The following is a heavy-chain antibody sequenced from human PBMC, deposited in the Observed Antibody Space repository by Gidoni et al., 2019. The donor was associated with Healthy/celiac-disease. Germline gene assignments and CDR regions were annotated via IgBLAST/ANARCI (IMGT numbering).Heavy chain of an antibody. CDR1: GGSFSGYY. CDR2: INHSGST. Sequence: QVQLQQWGAGLLKPSETLSLTCAVYGGSFSGYYWSWIRQPPGKGLEWIGEINHSGSTNYNPSLKSRVTISVDTSKNQFSLKLSSVTAADTAVYYCARARSGSYLDAFDIWGQGTMVTVSS. V-gene: IGHV4-34*01. J-gene: IGHJ3*02. D-gene: IGHD1-26*01. CDR3: ARARSGSYLDAFDI.